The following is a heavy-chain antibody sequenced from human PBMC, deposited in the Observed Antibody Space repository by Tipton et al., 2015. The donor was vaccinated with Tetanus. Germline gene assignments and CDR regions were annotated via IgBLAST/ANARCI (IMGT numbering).Heavy chain of an antibody. V-gene: IGHV1-46*01. CDR1: GYTFTSYY. Sequence: QLVQSGAEVKKPGASVKVSCKASGYTFTSYYMHWVRQAPGQGLEWMGIINPSGGSTSYARKFQGRVTMTRDTSTSTVYMELSSLRSEDTAVYYCARDATYSSRLFDAFDIWGQGTMVTVSS. CDR3: ARDATYSSRLFDAFDI. CDR2: INPSGGST. D-gene: IGHD6-13*01. J-gene: IGHJ3*02.